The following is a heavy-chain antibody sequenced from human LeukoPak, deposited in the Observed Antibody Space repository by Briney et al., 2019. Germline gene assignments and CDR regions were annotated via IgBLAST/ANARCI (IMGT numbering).Heavy chain of an antibody. CDR1: GYSFTSYW. CDR2: IYPGDSDT. D-gene: IGHD3-3*01. V-gene: IGHV5-51*01. CDR3: ARQAGYYDFWSGYYFDY. J-gene: IGHJ4*02. Sequence: GESLKISCKGSGYSFTSYWIGWVRQMPGKGLEWMGIIYPGDSDTRYSPSFQGQVTISADKSISTAYLQWSSLKASDTAMYYCARQAGYYDFWSGYYFDYWGQGTLVTVSS.